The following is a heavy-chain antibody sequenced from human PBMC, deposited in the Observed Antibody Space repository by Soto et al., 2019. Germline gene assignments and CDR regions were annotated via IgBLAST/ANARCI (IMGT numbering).Heavy chain of an antibody. CDR2: IKPDGSAT. Sequence: EVQLVESGGGLVQPGGSLRLSCAVSGFTFGSYWMNWVRLIPGKGLEWVAYIKPDGSATYYVDSVKGRFTISRDNSKNTLYLQMNSLRAEDTAVYYCARGYARGNWGLSFDYWGQGTLVTVSS. V-gene: IGHV3-7*01. J-gene: IGHJ4*02. CDR3: ARGYARGNWGLSFDY. CDR1: GFTFGSYW. D-gene: IGHD7-27*01.